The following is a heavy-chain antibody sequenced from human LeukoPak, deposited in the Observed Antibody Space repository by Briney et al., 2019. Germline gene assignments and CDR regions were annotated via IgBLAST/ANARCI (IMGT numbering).Heavy chain of an antibody. CDR3: ARGYVSSGYYFPFDY. CDR2: IYTSGST. CDR1: GGSISRGSYY. D-gene: IGHD3-22*01. J-gene: IGHJ4*02. V-gene: IGHV4-61*02. Sequence: NSSETLSLTCTVSGGSISRGSYYWSWIRQPAGKGLEWIGRIYTSGSTNYNPSLKSRVTIPVDTFKNQFSLKLSSVIAADTAVYYCARGYVSSGYYFPFDYWGQGTLVTVSS.